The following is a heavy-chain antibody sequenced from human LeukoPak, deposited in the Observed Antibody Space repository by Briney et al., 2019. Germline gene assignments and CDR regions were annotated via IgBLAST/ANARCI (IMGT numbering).Heavy chain of an antibody. CDR1: GGSISSYY. V-gene: IGHV4-4*07. Sequence: PSETLSLTCTVSGGSISSYYWSWIRQPAGKGLEWIGSIYYSGSTYYNPSLKSRVTISVDTSKNQFSLKLSSVTAADTAVYYCARASRHYDFWSGYYVGSYFQHWGQGTLVTVSS. D-gene: IGHD3-3*01. CDR2: IYYSGST. J-gene: IGHJ1*01. CDR3: ARASRHYDFWSGYYVGSYFQH.